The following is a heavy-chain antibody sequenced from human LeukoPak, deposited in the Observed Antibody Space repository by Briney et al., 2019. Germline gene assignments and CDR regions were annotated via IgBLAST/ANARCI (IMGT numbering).Heavy chain of an antibody. CDR1: GFTFSSYS. CDR2: IGGSDGRT. CDR3: AKNGPGYASSWTGWFDP. V-gene: IGHV3-23*01. Sequence: GGSLRLSCAASGFTFSSYSMSWVRQAPGKGLEWVSAIGGSDGRTFYADSVKGRFTISRDNSKNTLYLQMNSLRGEDTATYFCAKNGPGYASSWTGWFDPWGQGTLVTVSS. D-gene: IGHD6-13*01. J-gene: IGHJ5*02.